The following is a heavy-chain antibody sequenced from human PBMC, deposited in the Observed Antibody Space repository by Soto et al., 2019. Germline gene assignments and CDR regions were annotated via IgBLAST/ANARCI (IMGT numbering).Heavy chain of an antibody. J-gene: IGHJ4*02. V-gene: IGHV3-30*04. CDR1: GFTFSNYP. CDR2: ISYDGRTK. D-gene: IGHD6-13*01. Sequence: QVQLVESGGGVVQPGKSLRLSCAASGFTFSNYPMNWVRQAPGKGLEWMSVISYDGRTKHYADSVKGRFTISRDNSKNTLYLQMNSLRADDTAVYYCARKTGLGVAAVGSFDSWGQGARVTVSS. CDR3: ARKTGLGVAAVGSFDS.